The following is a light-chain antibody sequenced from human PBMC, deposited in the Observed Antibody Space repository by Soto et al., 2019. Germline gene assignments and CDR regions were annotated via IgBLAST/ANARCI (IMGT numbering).Light chain of an antibody. CDR1: QSISRY. J-gene: IGKJ1*01. CDR3: QQYNSYSWT. V-gene: IGKV1-39*01. CDR2: GSF. Sequence: DIQMTQSPSSLSASVGDRVTITCRTSQSISRYLNWYQHKLGTAPKLLIHGSFKLQSGVPSRFSGSGSGTDFTLTISSLQPDDFATYYCQQYNSYSWTFGQGTKVDIK.